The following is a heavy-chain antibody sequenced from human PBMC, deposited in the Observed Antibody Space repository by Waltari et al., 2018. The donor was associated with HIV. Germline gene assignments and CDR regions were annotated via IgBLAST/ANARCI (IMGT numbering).Heavy chain of an antibody. CDR2: ISDNFI. J-gene: IGHJ6*02. CDR1: GVAFDTQT. Sequence: EVQLVESGGGLVKPGGSLRLSCAASGVAFDTQTMNWVRQAPGKGLGWVASISDNFIFYAGSLKGRFTISRDNAKNSLYLEMKSLRAEDTAVYYCASGQVIVGGWRHYFGMEVWGQGTTVTVS. CDR3: ASGQVIVGGWRHYFGMEV. D-gene: IGHD3-22*01. V-gene: IGHV3-21*02.